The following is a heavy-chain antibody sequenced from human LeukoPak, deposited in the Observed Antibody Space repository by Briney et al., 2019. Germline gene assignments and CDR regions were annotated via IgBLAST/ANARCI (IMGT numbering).Heavy chain of an antibody. D-gene: IGHD3-22*01. Sequence: SVKVSCKASGGTFSSYAIRWVRQAPGQGLEWMGRIIPILGVANYAQKFQGRVTITADKSTSTAYMELSSLRSEDTAVYYCASDRDYDSSGYYSGYSYYGMDVWGQGTTVTVSS. V-gene: IGHV1-69*04. CDR2: IIPILGVA. J-gene: IGHJ6*02. CDR3: ASDRDYDSSGYYSGYSYYGMDV. CDR1: GGTFSSYA.